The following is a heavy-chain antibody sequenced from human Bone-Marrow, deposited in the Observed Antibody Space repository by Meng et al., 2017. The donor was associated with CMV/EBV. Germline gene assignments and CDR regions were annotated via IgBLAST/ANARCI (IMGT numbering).Heavy chain of an antibody. CDR2: IRYDGSNK. J-gene: IGHJ6*02. CDR1: GFTFSSYG. CDR3: ARVADWSGYYYYGMDV. D-gene: IGHD3-3*01. Sequence: GGSLRLSCAASGFTFSSYGMHWVRQAPGKGLEWVAFIRYDGSNKYYADSVKGRFTISRDNSKNTLYLQMNSLRAEDTAVYYCARVADWSGYYYYGMDVWGQGTTVTVSS. V-gene: IGHV3-30*02.